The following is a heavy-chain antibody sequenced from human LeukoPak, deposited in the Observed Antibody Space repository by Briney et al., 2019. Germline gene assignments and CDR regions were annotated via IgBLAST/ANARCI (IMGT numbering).Heavy chain of an antibody. Sequence: PGGSLRLSCAASGFTVSSNYMSWVRQAPGKGLEWVSVIYSGGSTYYADSVKGRFTISRDNSKNTLYLQMNSLRAEDTAMYYCASNQYYYDSSGYYPRGIWGQGTMVTVS. V-gene: IGHV3-66*02. CDR1: GFTVSSNY. CDR2: IYSGGST. J-gene: IGHJ3*02. CDR3: ASNQYYYDSSGYYPRGI. D-gene: IGHD3-22*01.